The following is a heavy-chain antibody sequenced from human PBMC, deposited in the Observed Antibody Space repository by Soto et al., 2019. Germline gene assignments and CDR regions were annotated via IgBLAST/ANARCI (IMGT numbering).Heavy chain of an antibody. CDR3: AKGSYYDSSGYYLLYYGMDV. Sequence: PGGSLRLSCAVSGFTFSSYAMSWVRQAPGKGLEWVSAISGSGGSTYYADSVKGRFTISRDNSKNTLYLQMNSLRAEDTAVYYCAKGSYYDSSGYYLLYYGMDVWGQGTTVTVSS. J-gene: IGHJ6*02. CDR2: ISGSGGST. D-gene: IGHD3-22*01. V-gene: IGHV3-23*01. CDR1: GFTFSSYA.